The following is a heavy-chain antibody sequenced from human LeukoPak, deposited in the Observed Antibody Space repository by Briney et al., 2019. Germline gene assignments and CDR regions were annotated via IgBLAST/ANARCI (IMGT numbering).Heavy chain of an antibody. Sequence: PGGSLRLSCVASGFTFSSYWMSWVRQAPGKGLEWVANIKQDGSEKYYVDSVKGRFTISRDNAKNSLYLQMNSLRAEDTAVYYCARDPEYYDSKGGFDYWGQGTLVTVSS. V-gene: IGHV3-7*01. CDR2: IKQDGSEK. D-gene: IGHD3-22*01. CDR1: GFTFSSYW. J-gene: IGHJ4*02. CDR3: ARDPEYYDSKGGFDY.